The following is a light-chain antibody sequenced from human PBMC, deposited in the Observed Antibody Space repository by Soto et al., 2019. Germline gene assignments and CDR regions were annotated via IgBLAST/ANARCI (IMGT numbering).Light chain of an antibody. CDR2: AAS. Sequence: DIQLTQSPSFLSASVGDRVTITCRASQGISSYLAWYQQKPGKAPKLLINAASTLQSGVPSRFSGSGSGTEFTLTISSLQPEDFATYYCQQVNSYPITFGQGTRLEIK. J-gene: IGKJ5*01. CDR1: QGISSY. V-gene: IGKV1-9*01. CDR3: QQVNSYPIT.